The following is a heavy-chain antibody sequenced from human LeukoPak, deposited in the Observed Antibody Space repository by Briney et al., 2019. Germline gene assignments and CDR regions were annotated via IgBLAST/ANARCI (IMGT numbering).Heavy chain of an antibody. V-gene: IGHV4-61*05. CDR3: ARGNWNYAGLNWFDP. Sequence: SETLSLTCTVSGGSISSSSYYWGWIRQPPGKGLEWIGYIYYSGSTNYNPSLKSRVTISVDTSKNQFSLKLSSVTAADTAVYYCARGNWNYAGLNWFDPWGQGTLVTVSS. CDR1: GGSISSSSYY. CDR2: IYYSGST. D-gene: IGHD1-7*01. J-gene: IGHJ5*02.